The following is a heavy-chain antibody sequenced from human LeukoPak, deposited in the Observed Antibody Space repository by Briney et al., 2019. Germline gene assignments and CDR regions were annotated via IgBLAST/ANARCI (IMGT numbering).Heavy chain of an antibody. D-gene: IGHD2-2*02. CDR1: GFTFSTYW. CDR3: AKEDLGYCSSTTCYIFPH. V-gene: IGHV3-30*02. J-gene: IGHJ1*01. CDR2: IRYDDTNK. Sequence: GGSLRLSCAASGFTFSTYWMNWVRQAPGEGLEWVAFIRYDDTNKYYADSVKGRFTISRDNSKNTLYLQMNSLRAEDTAVYYCAKEDLGYCSSTTCYIFPHWGRGTLVTVSS.